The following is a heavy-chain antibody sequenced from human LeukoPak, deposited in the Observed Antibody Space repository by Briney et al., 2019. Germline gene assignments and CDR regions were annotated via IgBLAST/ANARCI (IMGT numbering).Heavy chain of an antibody. CDR3: ARASYDILTGYLYMDV. CDR1: GGSISSGGYY. CDR2: VYTSGST. D-gene: IGHD3-9*01. V-gene: IGHV4-61*02. J-gene: IGHJ6*03. Sequence: PSETLSLTCNVSGGSISSGGYYWSWIRQPAGKGLEWIGRVYTSGSTNYNPSLKSRVTISVDTSKNQFSLKLSSVTAADTAVYYCARASYDILTGYLYMDVWGKGTTVTISS.